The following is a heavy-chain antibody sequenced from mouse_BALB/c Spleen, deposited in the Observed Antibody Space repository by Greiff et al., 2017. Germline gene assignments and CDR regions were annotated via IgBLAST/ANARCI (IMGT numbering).Heavy chain of an antibody. Sequence: VQRVESGPELVKPGASVKMSCKASGYTFTDYVISWVKQRTGQGLEWIGEIYPGSGSTYYNEKFKGKATLTADKSSNTAYMQLSSLTSEDSAVYFCARRYGNYYYFDYWGQGTTLTGSS. D-gene: IGHD2-10*02. CDR3: ARRYGNYYYFDY. CDR2: IYPGSGST. CDR1: GYTFTDYV. J-gene: IGHJ2*01. V-gene: IGHV1-77*01.